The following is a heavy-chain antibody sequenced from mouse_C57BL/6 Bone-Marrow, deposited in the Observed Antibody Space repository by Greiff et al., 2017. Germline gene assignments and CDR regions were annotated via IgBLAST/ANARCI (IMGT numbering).Heavy chain of an antibody. CDR1: GFTFSSYG. V-gene: IGHV5-6*01. Sequence: EVHLVESGGDLVKPGGSLKLSCAASGFTFSSYGMSWVRQTPDKRLEWVATISSGGSYTYYPDSVKGRFTISRDNAKNTLYLQMSSLKSEDTAMYYCARRTTVVAYYIDYWGQGTTLTVSS. CDR2: ISSGGSYT. J-gene: IGHJ2*01. D-gene: IGHD1-1*01. CDR3: ARRTTVVAYYIDY.